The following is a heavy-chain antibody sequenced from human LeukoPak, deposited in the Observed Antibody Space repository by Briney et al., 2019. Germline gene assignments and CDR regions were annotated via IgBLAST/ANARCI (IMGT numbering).Heavy chain of an antibody. CDR1: GYTFTSYG. CDR2: ISAYNGNT. J-gene: IGHJ4*02. CDR3: ARQLWDYSSSPCFDY. V-gene: IGHV1-18*01. Sequence: ASVKVSCKASGYTFTSYGISWVRQAPGQGLEWMGWISAYNGNTNYAQKLQGRVTMTTDTSTSTAYMELRSLRSDDTAVYYCARQLWDYSSSPCFDYWGQGTLVTVSS. D-gene: IGHD6-6*01.